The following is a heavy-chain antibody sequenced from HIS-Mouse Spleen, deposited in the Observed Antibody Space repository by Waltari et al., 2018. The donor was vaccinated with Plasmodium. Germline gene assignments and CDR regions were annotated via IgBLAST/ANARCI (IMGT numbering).Heavy chain of an antibody. CDR1: GFPFGSYW. J-gene: IGHJ2*01. CDR2: IKQDGSEK. V-gene: IGHV3-7*01. CDR3: ASSWYWYFDL. D-gene: IGHD6-13*01. Sequence: EVQLVESGGGLVQPGGSRRLPWSASGFPFGSYWLGWVRQAQGKGLEWVANIKQDGSEKYYVDSVKGRFTISRDNAKNSLYLQMNSLRAEDTAVYYCASSWYWYFDLWGRGTLVTVSS.